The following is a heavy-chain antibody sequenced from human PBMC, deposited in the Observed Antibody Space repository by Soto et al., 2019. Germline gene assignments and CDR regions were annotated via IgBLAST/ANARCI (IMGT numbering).Heavy chain of an antibody. J-gene: IGHJ6*02. D-gene: IGHD3-10*01. CDR2: ISYDGSNK. Sequence: GGSLRLSCAASGFTFSSYAMHWVRQAPGKGLEWVAVISYDGSNKYYADSVKGRFTISRDNSKNTLYLQMNSLRAEDTAVYYCARAPNTYYYGSGSYEPEYYYYYYGMDVWGQGTTVTVSS. CDR3: ARAPNTYYYGSGSYEPEYYYYYYGMDV. CDR1: GFTFSSYA. V-gene: IGHV3-30-3*01.